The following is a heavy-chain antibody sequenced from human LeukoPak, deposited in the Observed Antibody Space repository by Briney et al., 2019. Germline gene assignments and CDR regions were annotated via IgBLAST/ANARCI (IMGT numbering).Heavy chain of an antibody. V-gene: IGHV4-4*07. D-gene: IGHD6-19*01. CDR2: IYATGGT. CDR1: GGSISSYF. J-gene: IGHJ4*01. Sequence: SETLSLTCTVPGGSISSYFWSWIRQPAGKGLEYIGRIYATGGTTYNPSLKSRVTMSVDTSKNQFSLKLTSVTAADTALYYCARVMAGAAPWVFDYWGQGTLVTVSS. CDR3: ARVMAGAAPWVFDY.